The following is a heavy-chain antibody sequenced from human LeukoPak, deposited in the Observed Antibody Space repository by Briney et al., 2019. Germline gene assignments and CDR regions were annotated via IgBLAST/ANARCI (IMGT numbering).Heavy chain of an antibody. Sequence: SETLSLTCTVSGGSISSSSYYWGWIRQPPGKGLEWIGSIYYSGSTYYNPSLKSRVTISVDTSKNQFSLKLSSVTAADTAVYYCARLGLGYCSGGSCFFDYWGQGTLVTVSS. CDR2: IYYSGST. V-gene: IGHV4-39*01. D-gene: IGHD2-15*01. CDR3: ARLGLGYCSGGSCFFDY. J-gene: IGHJ4*02. CDR1: GGSISSSSYY.